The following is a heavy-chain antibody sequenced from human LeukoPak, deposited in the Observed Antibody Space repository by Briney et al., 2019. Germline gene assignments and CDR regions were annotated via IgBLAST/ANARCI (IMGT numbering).Heavy chain of an antibody. CDR1: GGSISSYY. D-gene: IGHD2-15*01. CDR2: IYYSGST. Sequence: SETLSLTCTVSGGSISSYYWSWIRQPPGKGLEWIGYIYYSGSTNYNPSLKSRVTISVDTSKNQFSLKLSSVTAADTAVYYCARRVVGGFDYWGQGTLVTLSS. J-gene: IGHJ4*02. CDR3: ARRVVGGFDY. V-gene: IGHV4-59*01.